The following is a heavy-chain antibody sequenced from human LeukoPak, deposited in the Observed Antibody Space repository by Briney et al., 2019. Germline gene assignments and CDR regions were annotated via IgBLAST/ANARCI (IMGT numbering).Heavy chain of an antibody. D-gene: IGHD2-15*01. V-gene: IGHV3-7*03. J-gene: IGHJ6*02. CDR2: IKQDGSEK. Sequence: GGSLRLSCAASGFTFSSYWMSWVRQAPGKGLEWVANIKQDGSEKYYVDSVKGRFTISRRNAKNSLYLQMNSLRAEDTPVYYCARDWDPPRYCSGGSCHRYYYYYYGMDVWGQGTTVTVSS. CDR3: ARDWDPPRYCSGGSCHRYYYYYYGMDV. CDR1: GFTFSSYW.